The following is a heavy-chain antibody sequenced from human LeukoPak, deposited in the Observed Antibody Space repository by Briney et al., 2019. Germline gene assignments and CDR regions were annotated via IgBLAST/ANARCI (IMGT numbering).Heavy chain of an antibody. D-gene: IGHD6-6*01. J-gene: IGHJ3*02. CDR3: ARDCIYSTSFDAYDI. Sequence: ASVKVSCKASGYSFTAYYLHWVRQAPGQGLEWMGWVSPKSGGTSYAQKFQGRVTMTRDTSITTAYMELSSLTSDDTAMYYCARDCIYSTSFDAYDIWGQGTMVTVSS. CDR1: GYSFTAYY. V-gene: IGHV1-2*02. CDR2: VSPKSGGT.